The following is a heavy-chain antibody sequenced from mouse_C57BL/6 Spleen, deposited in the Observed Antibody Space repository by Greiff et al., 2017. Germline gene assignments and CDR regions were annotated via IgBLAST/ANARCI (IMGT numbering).Heavy chain of an antibody. CDR3: TGHYYGSSSDY. Sequence: VQLQESGAELVRPGASVTLSCKASGYTFTDYEMHWVKQTPVHGLEWIGAIDPETGGTAYNQKFKGKAILTADKSSSTAYMELRSLTSEDSAVYYCTGHYYGSSSDYWGQGTTLTVSS. CDR1: GYTFTDYE. D-gene: IGHD1-1*01. V-gene: IGHV1-15*01. CDR2: IDPETGGT. J-gene: IGHJ2*01.